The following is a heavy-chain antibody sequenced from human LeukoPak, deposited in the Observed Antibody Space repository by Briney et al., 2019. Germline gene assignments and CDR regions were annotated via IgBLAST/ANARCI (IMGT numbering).Heavy chain of an antibody. CDR3: ARGRLPTNYYYYYGMAV. CDR1: GDSVSSNSAA. CDR2: TYYRSKWYN. D-gene: IGHD2-15*01. J-gene: IGHJ6*02. Sequence: SQTLSLTCAISGDSVSSNSAAWNWIRQSPSRGLEWLGRTYYRSKWYNDYAVSVKSRITINPDTSKNQFSLQLNSVTPEDTAVYYCARGRLPTNYYYYYGMAVWGRGTTVTVSS. V-gene: IGHV6-1*01.